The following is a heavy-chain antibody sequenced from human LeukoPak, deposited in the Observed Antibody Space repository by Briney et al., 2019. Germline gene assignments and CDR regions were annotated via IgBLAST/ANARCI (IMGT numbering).Heavy chain of an antibody. CDR3: ARGYPLDWNYFDY. CDR2: INPHSDGT. D-gene: IGHD3/OR15-3a*01. J-gene: IGHJ4*02. Sequence: ASVKVSCKASGYTFTGYYMHWVRQAPGQGLEWMGWINPHSDGTNYAQKFQGRVTMTRDTSTSTVYMELSSLRSEDTAVYYCARGYPLDWNYFDYWGQGTLVTVSS. V-gene: IGHV1-2*02. CDR1: GYTFTGYY.